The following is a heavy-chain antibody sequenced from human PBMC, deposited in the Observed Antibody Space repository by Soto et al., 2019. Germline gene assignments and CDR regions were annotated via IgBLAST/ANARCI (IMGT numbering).Heavy chain of an antibody. Sequence: QVQLQESGPGLVKPSETLSLTCAVSGDSISSPNWWSWYRQPPGKGLELIGEMFASGSSNYNPSLNGRVTISLDTSKNHFSLTLTSLTAADTAIYYCAREGFDHRPDYWGQGIPVTVSS. CDR2: MFASGSS. J-gene: IGHJ4*02. CDR3: AREGFDHRPDY. V-gene: IGHV4-4*02. CDR1: GDSISSPNW.